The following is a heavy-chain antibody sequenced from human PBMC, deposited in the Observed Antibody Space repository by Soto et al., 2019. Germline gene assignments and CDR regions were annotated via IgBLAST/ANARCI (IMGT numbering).Heavy chain of an antibody. Sequence: PGGSLRLSCAASGFTFSSYSMNWVRQAPGKGLEWVSSISSSSSYIYYADSVKGRFTISRDNAKNSLYLQMNSLRAEDTAVYYCARDLDYYGSGSYYNYYYYGMHVWGQGTTVTV. CDR1: GFTFSSYS. D-gene: IGHD3-10*01. J-gene: IGHJ6*02. CDR3: ARDLDYYGSGSYYNYYYYGMHV. V-gene: IGHV3-21*01. CDR2: ISSSSSYI.